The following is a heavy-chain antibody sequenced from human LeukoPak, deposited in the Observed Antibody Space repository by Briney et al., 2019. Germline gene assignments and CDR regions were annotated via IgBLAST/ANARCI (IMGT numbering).Heavy chain of an antibody. V-gene: IGHV4-38-2*01. CDR3: ARAPGYYYMDV. J-gene: IGHJ6*03. D-gene: IGHD3-10*01. CDR2: IYHSGST. Sequence: SETLSLXCAVSGYSISSGYYWGWIQQPPGKGLEWIGSIYHSGSTYYNPSLKSRVTISVDTSKNQFSLKLSSVTAADTAVYYCARAPGYYYMDVWGKGTTVTVSS. CDR1: GYSISSGYY.